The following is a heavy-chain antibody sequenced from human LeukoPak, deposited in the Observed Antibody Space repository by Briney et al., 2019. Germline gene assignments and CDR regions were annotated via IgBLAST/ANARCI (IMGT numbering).Heavy chain of an antibody. V-gene: IGHV1-69*05. Sequence: ASVKVSCKASGGTFGTYAIGWVRQAPGQGLEWMGGIIPLFGTPNYAQKFQGRVTITTDESASTAYMELSSLRSEDTAVYYCARRCNSGTCPFDYWAQGTLVTVSS. D-gene: IGHD2-15*01. J-gene: IGHJ4*02. CDR3: ARRCNSGTCPFDY. CDR2: IIPLFGTP. CDR1: GGTFGTYA.